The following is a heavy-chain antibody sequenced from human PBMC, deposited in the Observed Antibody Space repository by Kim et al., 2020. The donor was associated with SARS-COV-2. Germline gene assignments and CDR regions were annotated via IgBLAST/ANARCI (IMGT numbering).Heavy chain of an antibody. CDR2: ISSSSSYI. CDR1: GFTFSSYS. D-gene: IGHD3-10*01. CDR3: ASAETYYYGSGSYFQLISIDY. Sequence: GGSLRLSCAASGFTFSSYSMNWVRQAPGKGLEWASSISSSSSYIYYADSVKGRFTISRDNAKNSLYLQMNSLRAEDTAVYYCASAETYYYGSGSYFQLISIDYWGQGTLVTVSS. V-gene: IGHV3-21*01. J-gene: IGHJ4*02.